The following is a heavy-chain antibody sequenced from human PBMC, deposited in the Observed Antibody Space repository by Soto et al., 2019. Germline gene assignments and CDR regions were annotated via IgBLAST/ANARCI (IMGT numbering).Heavy chain of an antibody. Sequence: EVQLVESGGGLVQPGGSLRLSCGASGFTFRTYWLSWVRQVPGKGLEWVANINQDGSEKNYVDSVKGRFTISRDNAKNSLHLQMSSLRAGDTALYYCARDGSTSWYSYDYHGMDVWGQGTTVTVSS. J-gene: IGHJ6*02. V-gene: IGHV3-7*05. CDR2: INQDGSEK. CDR1: GFTFRTYW. D-gene: IGHD5-18*01. CDR3: ARDGSTSWYSYDYHGMDV.